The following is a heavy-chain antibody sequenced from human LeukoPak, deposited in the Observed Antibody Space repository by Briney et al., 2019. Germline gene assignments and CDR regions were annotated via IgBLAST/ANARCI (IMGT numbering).Heavy chain of an antibody. CDR1: GYTFTSYG. Sequence: GASVKVSCKASGYTFTSYGISWVRQAPGQGLEWMGWISAYNGNTNYAQKLQGRVTMTTDTSTSTAYMELRSLRSDDTAVYYCARDKGKWKHWRFFDYWGQGTQVTVSS. CDR3: ARDKGKWKHWRFFDY. D-gene: IGHD1-26*01. V-gene: IGHV1-18*01. CDR2: ISAYNGNT. J-gene: IGHJ4*02.